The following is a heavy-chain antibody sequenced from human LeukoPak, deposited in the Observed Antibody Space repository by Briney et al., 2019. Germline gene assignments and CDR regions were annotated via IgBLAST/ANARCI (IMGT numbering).Heavy chain of an antibody. J-gene: IGHJ4*02. CDR2: IKQDGSEK. CDR1: GFTFSSYW. V-gene: IGHV3-7*01. D-gene: IGHD1-26*01. CDR3: ARDSIVGAAEGDY. Sequence: PGGSLRLSCAASGFTFSSYWMSWVRQAPGKGLEWVANIKQDGSEKYYVDSVKGRFTISRDNAKNSLYLQMNSLRAEDTAVYYCARDSIVGAAEGDYWGQGTLVTVSS.